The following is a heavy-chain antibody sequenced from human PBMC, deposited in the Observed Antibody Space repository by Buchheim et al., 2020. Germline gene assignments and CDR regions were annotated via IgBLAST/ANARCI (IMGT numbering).Heavy chain of an antibody. CDR3: ARVGQYSNSWFGTHFDC. Sequence: QVRLVESGGGVVQPGKSLRLSCVASGFTFSTYGMHWVRQAPGKGLEWVAIIWYDGSDKYYADSVKGRFTISRDDSKNTLFLQMNGLRVEDTAVYYCARVGQYSNSWFGTHFDCWSQGTL. D-gene: IGHD6-13*01. J-gene: IGHJ4*02. CDR1: GFTFSTYG. V-gene: IGHV3-33*01. CDR2: IWYDGSDK.